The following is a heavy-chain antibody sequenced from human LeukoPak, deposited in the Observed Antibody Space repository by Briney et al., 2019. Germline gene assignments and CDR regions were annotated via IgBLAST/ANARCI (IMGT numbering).Heavy chain of an antibody. V-gene: IGHV1-69*05. CDR3: ARAPGVSSGYIY. CDR2: IIPIFGTA. D-gene: IGHD3-22*01. CDR1: GYTFTSYG. Sequence: SVKVSCKASGYTFTSYGISWVRQAPGQGLEWMGGIIPIFGTANYAQKFQGRVTITTDESTSTAYIELSSLRSEDTAVYYCARAPGVSSGYIYWGQGTLVTVSS. J-gene: IGHJ4*02.